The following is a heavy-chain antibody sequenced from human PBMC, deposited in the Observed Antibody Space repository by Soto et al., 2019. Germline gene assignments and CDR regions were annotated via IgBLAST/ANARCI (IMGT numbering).Heavy chain of an antibody. CDR2: INSDGSST. V-gene: IGHV3-74*01. CDR3: AREEGYCDGGRCFRSAFDV. Sequence: LRLSCAASGFTFSSDWMHWVRQAPGKGLVWVSRINSDGSSTSYADSVKGRFTISWDITKRSLYLQMNSLRAEDTAVYYCAREEGYCDGGRCFRSAFDVWGQETVVTVSS. CDR1: GFTFSSDW. D-gene: IGHD2-21*01. J-gene: IGHJ3*01.